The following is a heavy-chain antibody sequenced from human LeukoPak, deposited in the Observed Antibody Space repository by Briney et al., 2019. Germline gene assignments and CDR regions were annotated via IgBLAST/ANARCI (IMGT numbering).Heavy chain of an antibody. V-gene: IGHV5-51*01. Sequence: GESMKISCKGSGYSFTSYWIGWVRQMPGKGLEWMGIIYPGDSDTRYSPSFQGQVTISADKSISTAYLQWSSLKASDTAMYYCARSATAVAGSYYYYGMDVWGQGTTVTVSS. CDR2: IYPGDSDT. D-gene: IGHD6-19*01. CDR1: GYSFTSYW. CDR3: ARSATAVAGSYYYYGMDV. J-gene: IGHJ6*02.